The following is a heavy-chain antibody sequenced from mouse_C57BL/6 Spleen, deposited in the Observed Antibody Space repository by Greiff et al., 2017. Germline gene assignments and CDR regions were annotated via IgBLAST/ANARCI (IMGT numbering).Heavy chain of an antibody. J-gene: IGHJ1*03. D-gene: IGHD2-5*01. Sequence: QVQLQQPGAELVKPGASVKLSCKASGYTFTSYWMHWVKQRPGRGLEWIGRIDPNSGGTKYNEKFKSKATLTVDKPSSTAYMQLSSLTSEDAAVYYCARRDSNYGGYFDVWGTGTTVTVSS. CDR3: ARRDSNYGGYFDV. V-gene: IGHV1-72*01. CDR1: GYTFTSYW. CDR2: IDPNSGGT.